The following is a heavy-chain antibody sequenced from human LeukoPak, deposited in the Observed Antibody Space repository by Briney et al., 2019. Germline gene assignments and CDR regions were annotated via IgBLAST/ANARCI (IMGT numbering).Heavy chain of an antibody. Sequence: PSETLSLTCAVYGGSFSGYYWSWIRQPPGKGLEWIGEINHSGSTNYNPSLKSRVTISVDTSKNQFFLKLSSVTAADTAVYYCARGIFYCSSTSCYYYYGMDVWGQGTTVTVSS. CDR3: ARGIFYCSSTSCYYYYGMDV. V-gene: IGHV4-34*01. CDR1: GGSFSGYY. CDR2: INHSGST. D-gene: IGHD2-2*01. J-gene: IGHJ6*02.